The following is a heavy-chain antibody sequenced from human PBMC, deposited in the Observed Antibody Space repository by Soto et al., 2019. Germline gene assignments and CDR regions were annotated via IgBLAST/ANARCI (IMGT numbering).Heavy chain of an antibody. V-gene: IGHV3-13*01. J-gene: IGHJ3*01. CDR3: ARGGGFGEQYSDAFDL. D-gene: IGHD3-10*01. CDR2: IGTPGRA. Sequence: GGSLRLSCAVSGFTISRYALHWVRQGTGEGLQWVSLIGTPGRAYYAGSVKGRFTITREDAKSSLYLQMNSLRDGDTAVYYCARGGGFGEQYSDAFDLWGQGTMVTVSS. CDR1: GFTISRYA.